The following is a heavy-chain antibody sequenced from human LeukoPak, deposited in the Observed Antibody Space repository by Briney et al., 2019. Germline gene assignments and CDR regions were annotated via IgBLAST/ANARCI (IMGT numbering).Heavy chain of an antibody. CDR1: GYTLTELS. J-gene: IGHJ4*02. Sequence: ASVKVSFKVSGYTLTELSMHWVRQAPGKGLEWMGSFDPEDGETIYAQKFQGRITMTEDTSTDTVYMDLSSLRSEDTAVYYCATSAGLGLFDYWGQGTLVTVSS. CDR2: FDPEDGET. D-gene: IGHD3-16*01. V-gene: IGHV1-24*01. CDR3: ATSAGLGLFDY.